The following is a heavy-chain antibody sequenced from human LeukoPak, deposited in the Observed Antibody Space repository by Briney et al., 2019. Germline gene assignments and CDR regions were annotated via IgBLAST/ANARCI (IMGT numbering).Heavy chain of an antibody. CDR2: IYYRGST. V-gene: IGHV4-59*01. D-gene: IGHD5-18*01. J-gene: IGHJ3*02. CDR1: VGSISSYY. Sequence: SETLSLTCTVSVGSISSYYWIWIRQPPGKGLEWIGYIYYRGSTNYNPSLKSRVTISVDTSKNQFSLKLRSVTAADTAVYYCARVYSYGSENAFDIWGQGTMVTVSS. CDR3: ARVYSYGSENAFDI.